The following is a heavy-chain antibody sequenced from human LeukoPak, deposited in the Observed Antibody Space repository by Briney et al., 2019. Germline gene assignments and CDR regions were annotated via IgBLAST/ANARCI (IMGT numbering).Heavy chain of an antibody. D-gene: IGHD7-27*01. Sequence: SETLSLTCTVSGGSISSSNYYWGWIRQPPGKGLEWIGSNFYSGLTYNNPSLKSRVSISVDTSKNQLSLKLTSVTAADTAVYYCASDWGYHRFQHWGQGTLVTVSS. V-gene: IGHV4-39*01. CDR2: NFYSGLT. CDR1: GGSISSSNYY. J-gene: IGHJ1*01. CDR3: ASDWGYHRFQH.